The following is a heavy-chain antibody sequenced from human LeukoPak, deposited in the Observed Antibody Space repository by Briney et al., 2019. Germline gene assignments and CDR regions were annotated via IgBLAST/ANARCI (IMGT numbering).Heavy chain of an antibody. D-gene: IGHD4/OR15-4a*01. V-gene: IGHV4-28*01. CDR1: GYSISGDNW. J-gene: IGHJ5*02. CDR2: IHYSGIT. Sequence: PSDTLSLTCAVSGYSISGDNWWGWIRQPPGKGLEWIGYIHYSGITYYSPSLKSRVTVSVDTSKNQFSLRLSSVTAVDTAVYYCARKPNAVYWFDPWGQGTLVTVSS. CDR3: ARKPNAVYWFDP.